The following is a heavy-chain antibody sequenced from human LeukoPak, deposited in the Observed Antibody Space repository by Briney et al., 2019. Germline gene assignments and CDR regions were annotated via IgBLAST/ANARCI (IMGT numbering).Heavy chain of an antibody. CDR1: GFTFSGSA. CDR2: IRSKANSYAT. D-gene: IGHD5-24*01. J-gene: IGHJ5*02. CDR3: ARPRDGNWFDP. V-gene: IGHV3-73*01. Sequence: PGGSLRLSCAASGFTFSGSAMHWVRQVSGKGLEWVGRIRSKANSYATAYAASVGGRFTISRDDSKNTAYLQINSLKTEDTAVYYCARPRDGNWFDPWGQGTLVTVSS.